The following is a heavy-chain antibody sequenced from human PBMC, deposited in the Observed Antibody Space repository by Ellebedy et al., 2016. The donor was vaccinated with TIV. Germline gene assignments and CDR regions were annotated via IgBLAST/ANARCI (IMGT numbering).Heavy chain of an antibody. CDR1: GFTFSSYS. CDR2: ISSSSSTI. D-gene: IGHD6-19*01. J-gene: IGHJ4*02. V-gene: IGHV3-48*02. Sequence: GESLKISCAASGFTFSSYSMNWVRQAPGKGLEWVSYISSSSSTIYYADSVKGRFTISRDNAKNSLYLQMNSLTDEDTAVYYCARDQWLGRAYYFDSWGQGTLVTFCS. CDR3: ARDQWLGRAYYFDS.